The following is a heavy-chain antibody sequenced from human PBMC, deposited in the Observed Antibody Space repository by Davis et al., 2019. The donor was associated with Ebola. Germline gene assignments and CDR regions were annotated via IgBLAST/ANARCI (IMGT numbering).Heavy chain of an antibody. CDR2: ISYDGSNK. Sequence: AGSLTLSCAASGFTFSSYAMHWVRQAPGKGLEWVAVISYDGSNKYYADSVKGRFTISRDNAKNSLYLQMNSLRDEDTAVYYCASPSIFGVVTHYGMDVWGQGTTVTVSS. CDR3: ASPSIFGVVTHYGMDV. V-gene: IGHV3-30*04. CDR1: GFTFSSYA. J-gene: IGHJ6*02. D-gene: IGHD3-3*02.